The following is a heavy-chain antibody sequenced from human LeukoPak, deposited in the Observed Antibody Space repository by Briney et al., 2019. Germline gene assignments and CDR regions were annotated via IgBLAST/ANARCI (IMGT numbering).Heavy chain of an antibody. J-gene: IGHJ2*01. Sequence: PGGSLRLSCAASGFTFSSYAMHWVRQAPGKGLEWVAVISYDGSNKYYADSVKGRFTISRDNSKNTLYLQMNSLRAEDTAVYYCAKLRRGGTPSYWYFDLWGRGTLVTVSS. D-gene: IGHD2-15*01. CDR1: GFTFSSYA. CDR3: AKLRRGGTPSYWYFDL. V-gene: IGHV3-30-3*01. CDR2: ISYDGSNK.